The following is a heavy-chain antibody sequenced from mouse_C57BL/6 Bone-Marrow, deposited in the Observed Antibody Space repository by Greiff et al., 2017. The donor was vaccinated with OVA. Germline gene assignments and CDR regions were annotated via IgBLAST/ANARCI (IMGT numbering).Heavy chain of an antibody. V-gene: IGHV1-55*01. CDR1: GYTFTSYW. CDR2: IYPGSGST. CDR3: ARGSYYSIYYFDY. Sequence: VQLQQPGAELVKPGASVKMSCKASGYTFTSYWITWVKQRPGQGLEWIGDIYPGSGSTNYNEQFKSKATLTVDTSSSTAYMQLSSLTSEDSAVYYCARGSYYSIYYFDYWGQGTTLTVSS. J-gene: IGHJ2*01. D-gene: IGHD2-5*01.